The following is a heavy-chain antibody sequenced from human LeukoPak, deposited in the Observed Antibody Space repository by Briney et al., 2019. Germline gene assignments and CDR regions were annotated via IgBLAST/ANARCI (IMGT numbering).Heavy chain of an antibody. D-gene: IGHD3-10*01. J-gene: IGHJ4*02. V-gene: IGHV1-46*01. CDR3: ARDHGSAYYRAPRH. Sequence: ASVKVSCKASGYIFTNYYMHWVRQAPGQGLEWMGTINPSGGSTTYAQKFQGRVAMTRDTSTSTVYMELSSLRSEDTAVYYCARDHGSAYYRAPRHWGQGTLVTVSS. CDR1: GYIFTNYY. CDR2: INPSGGST.